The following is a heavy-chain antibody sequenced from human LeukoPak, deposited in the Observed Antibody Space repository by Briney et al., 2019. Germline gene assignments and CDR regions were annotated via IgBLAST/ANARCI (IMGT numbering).Heavy chain of an antibody. J-gene: IGHJ4*02. Sequence: GGSLRLSCAASGFTFSNAWMSWVRQAPGKGLEWVGRIKSKTDGGTTDYAAPVKGRFTISRDDSKNTLYLQMNSLKTEDKAVYYCTTDPPITMVRGVYFDYWGQGTLVTVSS. CDR1: GFTFSNAW. V-gene: IGHV3-15*01. CDR2: IKSKTDGGTT. CDR3: TTDPPITMVRGVYFDY. D-gene: IGHD3-10*01.